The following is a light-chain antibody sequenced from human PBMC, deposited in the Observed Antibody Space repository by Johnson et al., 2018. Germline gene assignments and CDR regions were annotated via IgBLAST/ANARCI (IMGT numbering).Light chain of an antibody. V-gene: IGLV1-51*02. Sequence: QSVLTQPPSVSAAPGQKVTISCSGSSSNIGNNYVSWYQQLPGTAPILLIYENNMRPSGIPDRFSGSKSGTSATLGITGLQTGDEADYYCGTWDSSLSAGKVFGTGTKVTVL. CDR1: SSNIGNNY. CDR3: GTWDSSLSAGKV. J-gene: IGLJ1*01. CDR2: ENN.